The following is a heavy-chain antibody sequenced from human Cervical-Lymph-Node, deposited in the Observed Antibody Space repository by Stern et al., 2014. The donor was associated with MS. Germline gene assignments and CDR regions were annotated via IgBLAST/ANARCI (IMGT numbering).Heavy chain of an antibody. CDR1: GGSVSSGSYY. J-gene: IGHJ2*01. V-gene: IGHV4-61*01. CDR2: IYYSGST. Sequence: QVQLQESGPGLVKPSETLSLTCTVSGGSVSSGSYYWSWIRQPPGKGLEWLGYIYYSGSTNYNTSLKSRVTISVDTSKNQFSLKLSSVTAADTAVYYCARVSADFKNWYFDLWGRGTLVTVSS. CDR3: ARVSADFKNWYFDL. D-gene: IGHD3-3*01.